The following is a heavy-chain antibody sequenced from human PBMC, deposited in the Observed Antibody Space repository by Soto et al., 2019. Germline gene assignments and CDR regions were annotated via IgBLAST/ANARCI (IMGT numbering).Heavy chain of an antibody. Sequence: PGESLKISCKGSGYTFTNNWVGWVRQMPGKGLEWMGIIYPGDSDTRYSPSFQGQVTISVDKSIATAYLQWRSLNASDTAMYYCGSRSEYAYVLLKYSGPDVWGPGTTVTVSS. CDR2: IYPGDSDT. CDR3: GSRSEYAYVLLKYSGPDV. D-gene: IGHD3-10*02. J-gene: IGHJ6*02. V-gene: IGHV5-51*01. CDR1: GYTFTNNW.